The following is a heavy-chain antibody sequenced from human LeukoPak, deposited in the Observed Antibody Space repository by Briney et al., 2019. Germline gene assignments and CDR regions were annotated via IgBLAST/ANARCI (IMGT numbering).Heavy chain of an antibody. CDR3: AKSLYYYDSSGYYLAFDI. CDR2: ISAYNGNT. D-gene: IGHD3-22*01. Sequence: GASVKVSCKASGDTFSNDAINWVRQAPGQGLEWMGWISAYNGNTNYAQKLQGRVTMTTDTSTSTAYMELRSLRSDDTAVYYCAKSLYYYDSSGYYLAFDIWGQGTMVTVSS. J-gene: IGHJ3*02. V-gene: IGHV1-18*01. CDR1: GDTFSNDA.